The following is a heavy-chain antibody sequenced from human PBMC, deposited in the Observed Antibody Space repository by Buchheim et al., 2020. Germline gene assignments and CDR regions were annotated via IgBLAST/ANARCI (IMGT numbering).Heavy chain of an antibody. V-gene: IGHV3-7*03. CDR3: ARVSRYDILTGYYYYYGMDV. CDR2: IKQDGNEK. CDR1: GFTFSSYW. Sequence: EVQLVESGGGLVQPGGSLRLSCAASGFTFSSYWMSWVRQAPGKGLEWVANIKQDGNEKYYVDSVKGRFTISRDNAKNSLYLQMNSLRAEDTAVYYCARVSRYDILTGYYYYYGMDVWGQGTT. D-gene: IGHD3-9*01. J-gene: IGHJ6*02.